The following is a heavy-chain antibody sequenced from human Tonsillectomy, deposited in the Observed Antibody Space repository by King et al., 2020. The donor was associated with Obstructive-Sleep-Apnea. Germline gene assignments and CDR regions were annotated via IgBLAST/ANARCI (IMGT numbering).Heavy chain of an antibody. CDR1: GYSISSGYY. J-gene: IGHJ4*02. Sequence: QLQESGPGLVKPSETLSLTCTVSGYSISSGYYWGWIRQPPGKGLEWIGSVYHSGSTYYNPSLQSRVFISVDTPKNQFSLRLSSVTAADTAGYYCARGFYYDSSGYYWGYYFDSWGQGTLVTVSS. CDR3: ARGFYYDSSGYYWGYYFDS. CDR2: VYHSGST. D-gene: IGHD3-22*01. V-gene: IGHV4-38-2*02.